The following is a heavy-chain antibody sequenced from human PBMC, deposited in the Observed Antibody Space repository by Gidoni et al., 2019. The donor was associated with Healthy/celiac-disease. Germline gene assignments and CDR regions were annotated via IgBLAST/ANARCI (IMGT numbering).Heavy chain of an antibody. CDR3: ASKQDGVYSGYDYENAFDI. CDR2: MNPNSGNT. D-gene: IGHD5-12*01. CDR1: GYTFTSYD. J-gene: IGHJ3*02. V-gene: IGHV1-8*01. Sequence: QVQLVQSGAEVKKPGASVKVSCKASGYTFTSYDINWVRQATGQGLEWMGWMNPNSGNTGYAQKFQGRVTMTRNTSISTAYMELSSLRSEDTAVYYCASKQDGVYSGYDYENAFDIWGQGTMVTVSS.